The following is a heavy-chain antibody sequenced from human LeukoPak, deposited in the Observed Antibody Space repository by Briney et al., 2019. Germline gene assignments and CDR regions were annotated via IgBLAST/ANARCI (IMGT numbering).Heavy chain of an antibody. CDR1: GFTLSSYR. CDR2: ISISSSTI. Sequence: GGSLRLSCAASGFTLSSYRMNWVRQAPGKGLEWVSYISISSSTIYYADSVKGRFTISRDNAKNSLYLQMNSLRAEDTAVYYCARTPYPYEDAWELPYYFDYWGQGTLVTVSS. J-gene: IGHJ4*02. D-gene: IGHD1-26*01. CDR3: ARTPYPYEDAWELPYYFDY. V-gene: IGHV3-48*04.